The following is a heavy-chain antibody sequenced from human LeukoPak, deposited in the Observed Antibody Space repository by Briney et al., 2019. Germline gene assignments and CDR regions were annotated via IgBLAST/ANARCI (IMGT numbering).Heavy chain of an antibody. J-gene: IGHJ4*02. CDR2: INTDGSST. V-gene: IGHV3-74*01. Sequence: GGSLRLSCAASGFTFSSYWMHWVRQAPGKGLVWVSRINTDGSSTSYADSVKGRFTISRDNAKNSLYLQMNSLRAEDTALYYCAKRDIYGDYYDYWGQGTLVTVSS. CDR1: GFTFSSYW. D-gene: IGHD4-17*01. CDR3: AKRDIYGDYYDY.